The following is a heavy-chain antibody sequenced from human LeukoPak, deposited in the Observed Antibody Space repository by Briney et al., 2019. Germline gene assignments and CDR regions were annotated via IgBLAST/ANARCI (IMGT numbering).Heavy chain of an antibody. D-gene: IGHD3-9*01. V-gene: IGHV4-34*01. CDR1: GGSFSGYY. CDR2: INHSGST. J-gene: IGHJ3*02. CDR3: AREGEGRYFDSSNAFDI. Sequence: SETLSLTCAVYGGSFSGYYWSWIRKPPGKGLEWIGEINHSGSTNYNPSLKSRVTISVDTSKNQFSLKLSSVTAADTAVYYCAREGEGRYFDSSNAFDIWGKGTMVTVSS.